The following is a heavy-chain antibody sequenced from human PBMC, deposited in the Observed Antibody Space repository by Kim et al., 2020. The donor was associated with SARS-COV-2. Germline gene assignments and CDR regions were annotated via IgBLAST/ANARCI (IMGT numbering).Heavy chain of an antibody. CDR1: GDSVSSNSAA. CDR2: TYYRSKWYN. D-gene: IGHD2-2*01. J-gene: IGHJ5*02. CDR3: ARGTLGYCSSTSCSSDP. V-gene: IGHV6-1*01. Sequence: SQTLSLTCAISGDSVSSNSAAWHWIRQSPSRGLEWLGRTYYRSKWYNDYAVSVKSRITINPDTSKNQFSLQLNSVTPEDTAVYYCARGTLGYCSSTSCSSDPWGQGTLVTVSS.